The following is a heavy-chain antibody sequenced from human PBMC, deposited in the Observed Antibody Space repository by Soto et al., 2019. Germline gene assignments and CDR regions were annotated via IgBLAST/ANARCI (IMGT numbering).Heavy chain of an antibody. Sequence: PGGSLRLSCAASGFTFISYAMSWVLQAPGKGPEWVSAISGSGGSTYYADSVKGRFTISRDNSKNTLYLQMNSLRAEDTAVYYCAKDLFSFFGVVPRPWFDFWGQGSLVTVSS. CDR2: ISGSGGST. V-gene: IGHV3-23*01. CDR3: AKDLFSFFGVVPRPWFDF. D-gene: IGHD3-3*01. CDR1: GFTFISYA. J-gene: IGHJ5*01.